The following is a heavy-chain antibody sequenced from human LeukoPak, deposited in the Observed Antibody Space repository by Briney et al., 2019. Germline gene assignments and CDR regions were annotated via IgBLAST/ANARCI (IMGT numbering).Heavy chain of an antibody. J-gene: IGHJ4*02. V-gene: IGHV4-61*02. Sequence: SQTLSLPCTVSGGSISSGSYYWSWIRQPAGKGLEWIGRIYTSGSTNYNPSLKSRVTISVDTSKNQFSLKLTSLTAADTGVYYCAREGQQLVPPFDYWGQGTLVTVSS. CDR2: IYTSGST. CDR3: AREGQQLVPPFDY. CDR1: GGSISSGSYY. D-gene: IGHD6-6*01.